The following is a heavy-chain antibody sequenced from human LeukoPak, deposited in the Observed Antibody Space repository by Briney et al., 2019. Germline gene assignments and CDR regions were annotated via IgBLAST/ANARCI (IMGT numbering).Heavy chain of an antibody. CDR2: INHSGST. V-gene: IGHV4-34*01. Sequence: ASETLSLTCAVYGGSFSGYYWSWIRQPPGKGLEWIGEINHSGSTNYNPSLKSRVTISVDTSKNQFSLKLSSVTAADTAVYYCARGNTDLLSDWFDPWGQGTLVTVSS. CDR1: GGSFSGYY. CDR3: ARGNTDLLSDWFDP. D-gene: IGHD5-18*01. J-gene: IGHJ5*02.